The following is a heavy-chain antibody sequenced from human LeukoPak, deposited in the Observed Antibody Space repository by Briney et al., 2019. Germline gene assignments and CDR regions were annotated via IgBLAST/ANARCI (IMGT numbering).Heavy chain of an antibody. CDR2: INTNSAST. CDR1: GYTFTDYY. J-gene: IGHJ6*03. CDR3: ARDIAHYDILTGYWGSYYYYYMDV. V-gene: IGHV1-2*02. D-gene: IGHD3-9*01. Sequence: ASVKVSCKASGYTFTDYYMHWVRQAPGQGLEWMGWINTNSASTKYAPGFQGRVIMTRDTSTSTAYMQLSRLRSDDMAVYYCARDIAHYDILTGYWGSYYYYYMDVWGKGTTVTISS.